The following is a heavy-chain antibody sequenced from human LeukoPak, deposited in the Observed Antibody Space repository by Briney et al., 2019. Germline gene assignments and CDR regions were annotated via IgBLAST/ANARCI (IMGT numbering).Heavy chain of an antibody. D-gene: IGHD6-6*01. CDR2: ISAYNGNT. Sequence: ASVKVSCKASGYTFTSYGISWVRQAPGQGLEWMGWISAYNGNTNYAQKLQGRVTMTTDTSTSTAYMELRSLRSDDTAVYYCARRLAASRITDYYYYYYMDVWGKGTTVTVSS. V-gene: IGHV1-18*01. J-gene: IGHJ6*03. CDR1: GYTFTSYG. CDR3: ARRLAASRITDYYYYYYMDV.